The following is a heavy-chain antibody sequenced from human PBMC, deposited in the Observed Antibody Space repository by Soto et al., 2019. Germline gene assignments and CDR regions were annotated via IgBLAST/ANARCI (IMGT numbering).Heavy chain of an antibody. CDR3: ATWYYYDSSGYQREFDY. CDR2: INPSGGST. D-gene: IGHD3-22*01. CDR1: GYTFTVDY. J-gene: IGHJ4*02. Sequence: ASVKGSCKASGYTFTVDYMHWVRQAPGQGLEWMGIINPSGGSTSYAQKFQGRVTMTRDTSTSTVYMELSSLRSEDTAVYYCATWYYYDSSGYQREFDYWGQGTLVTVSS. V-gene: IGHV1-46*03.